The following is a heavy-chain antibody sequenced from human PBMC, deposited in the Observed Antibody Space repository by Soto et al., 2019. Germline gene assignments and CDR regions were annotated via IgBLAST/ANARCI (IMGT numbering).Heavy chain of an antibody. V-gene: IGHV4-59*11. D-gene: IGHD6-19*01. J-gene: IGHJ4*02. CDR1: SCSISNHY. Sequence: QVQLQESGPGLVKPSETLSLTCSVSSCSISNHYWCWIRQPPGKGLEWIGYIYYNGNTNYKPTLKRRVAMSLDTSRNQISLIWTHVIAADAAVYDYPGAGWYSEYWSQGALVTVSS. CDR2: IYYNGNT. CDR3: PGAGWYSEY.